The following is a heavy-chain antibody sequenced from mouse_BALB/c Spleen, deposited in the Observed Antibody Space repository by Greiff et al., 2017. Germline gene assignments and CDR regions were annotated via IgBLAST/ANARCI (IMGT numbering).Heavy chain of an antibody. V-gene: IGHV3-8*02. CDR3: ARSYDYDESTWFDY. CDR2: ISYSGST. Sequence: EVQLQQSGPSLMKPSQTLSLTCSVTGDSITSGYWNWIRQFPGNKLEYMGYISYSGSTYYNPSLKSRISITRDTSKNQYYLQLNSVATEDTATYYSARSYDYDESTWFDYWGQGTTLTVSS. J-gene: IGHJ2*01. CDR1: GDSITSGY. D-gene: IGHD2-4*01.